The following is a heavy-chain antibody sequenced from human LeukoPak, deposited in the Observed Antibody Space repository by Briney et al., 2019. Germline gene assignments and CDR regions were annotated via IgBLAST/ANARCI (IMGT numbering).Heavy chain of an antibody. J-gene: IGHJ4*02. CDR2: ISGDGSST. CDR3: ARRVRSTGWYIFDF. CDR1: GYTFSNHW. V-gene: IGHV3-74*01. Sequence: GGSLRLSCAASGYTFSNHWMHWVRQAPGKGLVWVSRISGDGSSTSYADSVKGRFTISRDNAKNTLYLQMNSLRAEDTAVYYCARRVRSTGWYIFDFWGQGTLVTVSS. D-gene: IGHD6-19*01.